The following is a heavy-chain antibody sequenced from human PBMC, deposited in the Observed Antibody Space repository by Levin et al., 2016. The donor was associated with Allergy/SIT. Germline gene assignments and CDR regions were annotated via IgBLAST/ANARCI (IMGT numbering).Heavy chain of an antibody. CDR2: ITNDGTT. J-gene: IGHJ5*02. Sequence: GESLKISCVASGFTFSKYWMHWVRQGPEKGLVWVSRITNDGTTSYADSVKGRFTISRDNAKNTLYLQMNSLRAEDTGVYYCAMLINAGYTSFDPWGQGVLVTVSS. CDR3: AMLINAGYTSFDP. D-gene: IGHD2-2*01. V-gene: IGHV3-74*01. CDR1: GFTFSKYW.